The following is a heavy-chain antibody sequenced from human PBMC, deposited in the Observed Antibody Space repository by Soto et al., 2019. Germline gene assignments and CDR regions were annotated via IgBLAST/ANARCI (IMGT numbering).Heavy chain of an antibody. D-gene: IGHD6-19*01. Sequence: LXLSCVASGFTFSSYGIHWVRQAPGKGLEWVAVISSDGNTKYYADSVKGRFTISRDNSKNTLYLQMDSLRPEDTAVYYCAKEVAVAGDFDYWGQGTLVTVSS. CDR2: ISSDGNTK. CDR1: GFTFSSYG. CDR3: AKEVAVAGDFDY. J-gene: IGHJ4*01. V-gene: IGHV3-30*18.